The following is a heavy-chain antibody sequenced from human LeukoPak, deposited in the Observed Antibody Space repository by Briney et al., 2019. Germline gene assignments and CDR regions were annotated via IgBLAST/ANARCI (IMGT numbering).Heavy chain of an antibody. CDR1: GFTFSSYA. Sequence: PGGSLRLSCAASGFTFSSYAMSWVRQAPGKGLEWVSAISGSGGSTYYADSVKGRFTISRDNSKNTLYLQMNSLRAEDTAVYYCAKDPLSYDSSGYGFDYWGQGTLVTVSS. CDR2: ISGSGGST. CDR3: AKDPLSYDSSGYGFDY. D-gene: IGHD3-22*01. J-gene: IGHJ4*02. V-gene: IGHV3-23*01.